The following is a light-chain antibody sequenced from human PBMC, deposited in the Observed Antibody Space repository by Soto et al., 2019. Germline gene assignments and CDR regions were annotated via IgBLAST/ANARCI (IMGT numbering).Light chain of an antibody. V-gene: IGKV1-27*01. J-gene: IGKJ1*01. Sequence: DIQMTQSPSSLSASVGDRVAITCRASQGISNCLAWYQQKPGKVPKLLISAVSTMQSGVPSRFSGGGSGTDFTLTNSSLQPEDVATYYGQKYKSAPCTFGQGTKVEIK. CDR1: QGISNC. CDR3: QKYKSAPCT. CDR2: AVS.